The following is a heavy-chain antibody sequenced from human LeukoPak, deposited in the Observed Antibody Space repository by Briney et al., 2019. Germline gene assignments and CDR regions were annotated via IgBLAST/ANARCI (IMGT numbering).Heavy chain of an antibody. CDR3: ARQGGWGGALSFFDS. Sequence: SETLSLTCTISGVSISTTSYYWGWIRQTPGKGLEWIGSMLYRGSTYYSPSLRSRVIISVDSSKIQFFLTLIAVTAADTAVYYCARQGGWGGALSFFDSWGQGTLVTVSS. CDR1: GVSISTTSYY. CDR2: MLYRGST. D-gene: IGHD3-16*01. J-gene: IGHJ4*02. V-gene: IGHV4-39*01.